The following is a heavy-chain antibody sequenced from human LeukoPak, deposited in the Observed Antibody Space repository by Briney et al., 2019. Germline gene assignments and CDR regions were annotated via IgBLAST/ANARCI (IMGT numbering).Heavy chain of an antibody. CDR1: GFTSTSSS. J-gene: IGHJ3*02. CDR3: AAAVYYYDSSGYPNDAFDI. CDR2: IVVGSGNT. V-gene: IGHV1-58*02. D-gene: IGHD3-22*01. Sequence: SVKVSCKASGFTSTSSSMQWVRQARAQRLEWIGWIVVGSGNTNYAQKFQERATITRDMSTSTAYMELSSLRSEDTAVYYCAAAVYYYDSSGYPNDAFDIWGQGKMVTVSS.